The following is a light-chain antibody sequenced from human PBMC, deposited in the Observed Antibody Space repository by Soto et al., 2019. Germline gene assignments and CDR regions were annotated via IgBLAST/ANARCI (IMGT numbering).Light chain of an antibody. V-gene: IGLV2-14*01. CDR1: SSDVGGYNY. J-gene: IGLJ2*01. Sequence: QSALTQPASVSGSPGQSITISCTGTSSDVGGYNYVSWYQQHPGKAPKLMIYDVSNRPSGVSNRFSGSKSGNTASLTISGLQAEDEADDYCSSYTSSSTRMVFGGGTKLTVL. CDR3: SSYTSSSTRMV. CDR2: DVS.